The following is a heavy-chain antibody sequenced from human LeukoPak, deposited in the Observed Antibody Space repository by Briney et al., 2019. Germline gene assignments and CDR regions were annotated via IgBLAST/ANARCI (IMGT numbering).Heavy chain of an antibody. V-gene: IGHV1-69*01. D-gene: IGHD2-2*02. Sequence: SVKVSCKASGGTFSSYAISWVRQAPGQGLEWMGGIIPIFGTANYAQKFQGRVTITADESTSTAYMELSSLRSEDTAVYYCARPEHGCSSTSCYRDYYYYYGMDVWGQGTTVTVSS. CDR1: GGTFSSYA. J-gene: IGHJ6*02. CDR3: ARPEHGCSSTSCYRDYYYYYGMDV. CDR2: IIPIFGTA.